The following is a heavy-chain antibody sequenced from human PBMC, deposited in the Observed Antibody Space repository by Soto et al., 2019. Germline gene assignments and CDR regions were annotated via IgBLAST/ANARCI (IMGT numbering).Heavy chain of an antibody. V-gene: IGHV3-33*01. CDR3: ARAGDGYNFVGFDY. J-gene: IGHJ4*02. CDR2: IWYDGSNK. Sequence: VAVIWYDGSNKYYADSVKGRFTISRDNSKNTLYLQMNSLRAEDTAVYYCARAGDGYNFVGFDYWGQGTLVTVSS. D-gene: IGHD5-12*01.